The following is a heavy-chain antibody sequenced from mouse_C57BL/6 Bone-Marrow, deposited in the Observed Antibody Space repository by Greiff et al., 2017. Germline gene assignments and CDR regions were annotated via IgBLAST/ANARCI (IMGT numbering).Heavy chain of an antibody. V-gene: IGHV1-85*01. CDR3: ARDYCSSYWYFDV. D-gene: IGHD1-1*01. Sequence: VQLQQSGPELVKPGASVKLSCKASGYTFTSYDINWVKQRPGQGLEWIGWIYPRDGSTKYNEKFKGKATLTVDTSSSTAYMELHSLTSDDSAIYFDARDYCSSYWYFDVWGTGTTVTVSS. CDR1: GYTFTSYD. CDR2: IYPRDGST. J-gene: IGHJ1*03.